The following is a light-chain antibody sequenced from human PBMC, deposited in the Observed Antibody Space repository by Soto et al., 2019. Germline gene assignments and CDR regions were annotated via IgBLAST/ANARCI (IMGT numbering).Light chain of an antibody. V-gene: IGKV1-39*01. CDR3: QQSYSTTPA. CDR2: AAS. Sequence: DIQMTQSPSSLSASVRDRVTITCRASQRISSYLNWYQPQPGKATKLLIYAASSLQSGVASRFSGSRSGTDLTLTISSLQPEDCATYYCQQSYSTTPAFGGGTKEDIK. CDR1: QRISSY. J-gene: IGKJ4*01.